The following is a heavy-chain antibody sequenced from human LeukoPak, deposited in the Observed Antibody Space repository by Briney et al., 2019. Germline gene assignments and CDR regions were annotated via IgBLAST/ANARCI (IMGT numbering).Heavy chain of an antibody. V-gene: IGHV5-51*01. Sequence: LGESLKISCKGSGYSLTSYWIGWVRQMPGKGLEWMGIIYPGDSDTRYSPSFQGQVTISADKSISTAYLQWSSLKASDTAMYYCARSRYCGGDCFLENWFDPWGQGTLVTVSS. CDR2: IYPGDSDT. J-gene: IGHJ5*02. CDR1: GYSLTSYW. CDR3: ARSRYCGGDCFLENWFDP. D-gene: IGHD2-21*02.